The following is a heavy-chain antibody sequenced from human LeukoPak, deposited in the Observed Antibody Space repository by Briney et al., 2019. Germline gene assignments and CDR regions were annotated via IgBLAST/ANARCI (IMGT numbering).Heavy chain of an antibody. CDR2: ISGSGGST. D-gene: IGHD6-25*01. J-gene: IGHJ6*02. CDR3: ARHMAAGYGMDV. V-gene: IGHV3-23*01. CDR1: GFTFSSYA. Sequence: PGGSPRLSCAASGFTFSSYAMSWVRQAPGEGLEWVSAISGSGGSTYYADSVKGRFTISRDNSKNTLYLQMNSLRAEDTAVYYCARHMAAGYGMDVWGQGTTVTVSS.